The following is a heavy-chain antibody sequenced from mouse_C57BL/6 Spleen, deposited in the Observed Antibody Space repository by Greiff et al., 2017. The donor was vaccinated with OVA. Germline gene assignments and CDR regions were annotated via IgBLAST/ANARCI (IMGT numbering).Heavy chain of an antibody. CDR3: ARDYGEAMDY. CDR1: GFTFSDYG. D-gene: IGHD1-1*01. J-gene: IGHJ4*01. Sequence: DVKLVESGGGLVKPGGSLKLSCAASGFTFSDYGMHWVRQAPEKGLEWVAYISSGSSTIYYADTVKGRFTISRDNAKNTLFLQMTSLRSEDTAMYYCARDYGEAMDYWGQGTSVTVSS. CDR2: ISSGSSTI. V-gene: IGHV5-17*01.